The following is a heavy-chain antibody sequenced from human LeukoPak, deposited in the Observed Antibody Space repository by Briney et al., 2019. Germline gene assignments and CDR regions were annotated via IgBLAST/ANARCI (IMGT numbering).Heavy chain of an antibody. CDR1: GFTFSGFE. D-gene: IGHD5-24*01. J-gene: IGHJ4*02. Sequence: QTGGTLRLSCAASGFTFSGFEMNWVRQAPGKGLEWVSYISSVATTINYADSVKGRFTISRDNAKNSLYLQMNSLRAEDTAVYYCARDGYNYLGFHEFDYWGQGTLVTVSS. CDR3: ARDGYNYLGFHEFDY. V-gene: IGHV3-48*03. CDR2: ISSVATTI.